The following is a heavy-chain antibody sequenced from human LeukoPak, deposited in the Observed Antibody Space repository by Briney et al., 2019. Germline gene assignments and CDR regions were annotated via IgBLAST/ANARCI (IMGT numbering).Heavy chain of an antibody. CDR1: GGTFSSYA. CDR3: ARDVFPDSVVITHHDAFDI. CDR2: IIPIFGTA. J-gene: IGHJ3*02. D-gene: IGHD3-22*01. V-gene: IGHV1-69*13. Sequence: SVKVSCKASGGTFSSYAISWVRQAPGQGLEWMGGIIPIFGTANYAQKFQGRVTITADESTSTAYMELSSLRSEDTAVYYCARDVFPDSVVITHHDAFDIWGQGTMVTVSS.